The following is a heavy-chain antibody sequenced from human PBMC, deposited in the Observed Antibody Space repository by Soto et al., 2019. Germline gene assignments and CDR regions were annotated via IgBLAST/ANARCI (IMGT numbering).Heavy chain of an antibody. CDR1: GYSFTLYC. CDR3: ARGYCTTTTCDPWFDP. CDR2: IYPGDSDT. D-gene: IGHD2-2*01. Sequence: PGASLKISCPGVGYSFTLYCIGWVRQRPWKGLEWMGIIYPGDSDTRYSPSFQGQVTISADKSITTAYLQWSSLKASDTAMYYCARGYCTTTTCDPWFDPWGQGTLVTVSS. V-gene: IGHV5-51*01. J-gene: IGHJ5*02.